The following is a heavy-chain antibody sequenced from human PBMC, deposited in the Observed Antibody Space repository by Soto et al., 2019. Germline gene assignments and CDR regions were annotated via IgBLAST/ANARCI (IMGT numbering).Heavy chain of an antibody. CDR1: GGSISSYY. V-gene: IGHV4-4*07. J-gene: IGHJ3*02. CDR3: ASSLKWELLSPDAFDI. CDR2: IYTSGST. D-gene: IGHD1-26*01. Sequence: SETLSLTCTVSGGSISSYYWRWIRQPAGKGLEWIGRIYTSGSTKYNPSLKSGVTMSVDTSKNQFSLKLSSVTAADTAFYYCASSLKWELLSPDAFDIWGQGTMVTVSS.